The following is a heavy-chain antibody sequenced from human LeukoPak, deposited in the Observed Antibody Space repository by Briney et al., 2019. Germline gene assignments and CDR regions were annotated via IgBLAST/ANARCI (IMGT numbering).Heavy chain of an antibody. Sequence: GGSLRLSCAASGFTFSSYAMHWVRQAPGKGLEWVAVISYDGSNKYYADSVKGRFTISRDNSKNTLYLQMNSLRAEDTAVYYCAKEPPLGWGQGTLVTVSS. CDR2: ISYDGSNK. D-gene: IGHD3-10*01. CDR1: GFTFSSYA. CDR3: AKEPPLG. J-gene: IGHJ4*02. V-gene: IGHV3-30*04.